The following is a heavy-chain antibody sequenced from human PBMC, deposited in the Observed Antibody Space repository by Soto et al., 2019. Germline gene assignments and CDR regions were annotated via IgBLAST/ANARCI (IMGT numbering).Heavy chain of an antibody. V-gene: IGHV3-11*01. Sequence: PGGSLRLSCAASGFTFSDYYMSWIRQAPGKGLEWVSYISSSGSTIYYADSVKGRFTISRDNAKNSLYLQMNSLRAEDTAVYYCARGSIAARPDDAFDIWGQGTMVTVSS. CDR2: ISSSGSTI. J-gene: IGHJ3*02. CDR1: GFTFSDYY. D-gene: IGHD6-6*01. CDR3: ARGSIAARPDDAFDI.